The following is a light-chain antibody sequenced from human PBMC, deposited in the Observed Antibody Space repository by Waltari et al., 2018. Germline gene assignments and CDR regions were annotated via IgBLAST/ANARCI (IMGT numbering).Light chain of an antibody. J-gene: IGKJ4*01. CDR3: QQYYSTPLT. CDR1: PRVLYSYHNKDY. CDR2: WAS. Sequence: DIVMTQSPDSLAVSLGERATINCKSSPRVLYSYHNKDYLAWYQQKPGQPPKLLIYWASTRESGVPDRFSGSGSGTDFTLTISSLQAEDVAVYYCQQYYSTPLTFGGGTKVEIK. V-gene: IGKV4-1*01.